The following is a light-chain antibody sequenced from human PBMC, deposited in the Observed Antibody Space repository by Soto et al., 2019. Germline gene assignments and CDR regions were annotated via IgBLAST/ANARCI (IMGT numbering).Light chain of an antibody. CDR1: QSVRRA. CDR2: GAS. J-gene: IGKJ1*01. Sequence: EIVMTQSPATLSVSPGERATLSCRASQSVRRALAWYQQKPGQAPRLFIYGASTRATGFPARFSGSGSGTEFTLTISSLQSEDFAVYYCQQYNSWPRTFGQGTKVVIK. V-gene: IGKV3-15*01. CDR3: QQYNSWPRT.